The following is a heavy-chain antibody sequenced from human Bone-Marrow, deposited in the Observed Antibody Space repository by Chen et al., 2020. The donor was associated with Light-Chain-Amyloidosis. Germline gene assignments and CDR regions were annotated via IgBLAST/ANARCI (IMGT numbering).Heavy chain of an antibody. V-gene: IGHV1-24*01. CDR3: ATDLRDRDFGVVIKGGFDP. J-gene: IGHJ5*02. Sequence: QVQLVQSGAEVKKPGASVKVSCKVSGYTLTELSMHWVRQAPGKGLEWMGGFDPEDGETIYAQKFQGRVTMTEDTSTDTAYMELSSLRSEDTAVYYCATDLRDRDFGVVIKGGFDPWGQGTLVTVSS. D-gene: IGHD3-3*01. CDR1: GYTLTELS. CDR2: FDPEDGET.